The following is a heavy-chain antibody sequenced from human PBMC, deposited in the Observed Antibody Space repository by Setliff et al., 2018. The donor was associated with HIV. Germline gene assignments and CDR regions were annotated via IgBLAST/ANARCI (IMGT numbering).Heavy chain of an antibody. J-gene: IGHJ6*03. D-gene: IGHD6-6*01. Sequence: SETLSLTCTVSGDSVSSASYYWSWVRQPPGKGLEWIGYIYYSGTTKYNPSLKSRVTISVDTSKNQFSPKLSSVTAADTAVYYCASEAWTSYRSSSGYYYYYMDVWGKGTTVTVSS. V-gene: IGHV4-61*01. CDR2: IYYSGTT. CDR1: GDSVSSASYY. CDR3: ASEAWTSYRSSSGYYYYYMDV.